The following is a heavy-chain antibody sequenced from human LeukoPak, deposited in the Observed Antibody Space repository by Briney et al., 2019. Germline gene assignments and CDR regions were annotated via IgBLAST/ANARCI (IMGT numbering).Heavy chain of an antibody. CDR3: AGDYAISWYNAVDI. CDR2: IRFDGSDQ. Sequence: GGSLRLSCAASGFTFSNYGMHWVRQAPGKGLEWVGVIRFDGSDQYYADSAKGRLPISRDNSKNTLFLQVNSLRAEDTAVYYCAGDYAISWYNAVDIWGQGTMVTVS. V-gene: IGHV3-33*02. CDR1: GFTFSNYG. J-gene: IGHJ3*02. D-gene: IGHD6-13*01.